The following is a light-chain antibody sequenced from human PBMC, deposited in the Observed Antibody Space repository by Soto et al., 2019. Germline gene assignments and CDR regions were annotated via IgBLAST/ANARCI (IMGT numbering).Light chain of an antibody. J-gene: IGKJ1*01. CDR3: QHYNSYSEA. CDR2: AAS. CDR1: QSISSY. Sequence: DIQMTQPPSSLSASLGDRVTITCRASQSISSYLNWYQQKPGKAPKLLIYAASSLQSGVPSRFSGSGSGTEFTLTISSLQPDDFATYYCQHYNSYSEAFGQGTKVDIK. V-gene: IGKV1-39*01.